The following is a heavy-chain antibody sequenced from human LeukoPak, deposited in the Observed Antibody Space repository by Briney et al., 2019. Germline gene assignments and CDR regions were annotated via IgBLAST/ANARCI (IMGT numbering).Heavy chain of an antibody. D-gene: IGHD6-6*01. V-gene: IGHV3-21*01. J-gene: IGHJ4*02. CDR2: ISSSSYI. CDR3: ARDDSDISSIAARLLDY. CDR1: GFTFNTYA. Sequence: GGSLRLSCAASGFTFNTYAMNWVRQAPGKGLEWVSSISSSSYIYYADSVKGRFTISRDNAKNSLYLQMNSLRAEDTAVYYCARDDSDISSIAARLLDYWGQGTLVTVSS.